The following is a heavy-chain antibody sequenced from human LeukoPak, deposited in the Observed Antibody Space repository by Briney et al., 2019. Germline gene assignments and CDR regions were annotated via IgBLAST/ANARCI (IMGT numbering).Heavy chain of an antibody. CDR1: GGTFSSYA. J-gene: IGHJ4*02. CDR2: IIPILGIA. D-gene: IGHD6-6*01. CDR3: ARDRNPRSGSSSYGY. Sequence: SVKVSCKASGGTFSSYAISWVRQTPGQGLEWMGRIIPILGIANYAQKFQGRVTITADKSTSTAYMELSSLRSEDTAVYYCARDRNPRSGSSSYGYWGQGTLVTVSS. V-gene: IGHV1-69*04.